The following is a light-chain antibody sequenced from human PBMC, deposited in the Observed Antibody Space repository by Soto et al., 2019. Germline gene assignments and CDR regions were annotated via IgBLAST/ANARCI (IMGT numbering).Light chain of an antibody. CDR2: EVF. CDR3: ISYIPSTTTHWV. V-gene: IGLV2-14*01. J-gene: IGLJ3*02. CDR1: NTDVGGYDR. Sequence: QSALTQPAFVSGSPGQSITISCTGTNTDVGGYDRVSWYQHHPGKAPKMLIFEVFNRPSGISDRFSGSKSGDTASLTISGLQAEDEADYYCISYIPSTTTHWVFGGGTKLTVL.